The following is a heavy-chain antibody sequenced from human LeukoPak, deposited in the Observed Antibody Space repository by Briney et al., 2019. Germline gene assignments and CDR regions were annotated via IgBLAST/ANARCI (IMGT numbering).Heavy chain of an antibody. D-gene: IGHD4-17*01. Sequence: SETLSLTCTVSGGSISSSSYYWGWIRQPPGKGLEWIGSIYYSGSTYYNPSLKSRVTISVDTSKNQFSLKLSSVTAADTAVYYCARHLQGKFYGAYGWFDPWGQGTLVTVSS. CDR1: GGSISSSSYY. CDR3: ARHLQGKFYGAYGWFDP. V-gene: IGHV4-39*01. J-gene: IGHJ5*02. CDR2: IYYSGST.